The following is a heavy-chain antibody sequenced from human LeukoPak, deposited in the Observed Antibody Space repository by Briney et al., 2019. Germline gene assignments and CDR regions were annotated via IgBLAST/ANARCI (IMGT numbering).Heavy chain of an antibody. CDR3: ARGSGDPYYYYYMDV. V-gene: IGHV3-30*02. CDR2: IRYDGSNK. Sequence: PGGSLRLSCAASGFTFSSYGMHWVRQAPGKGLEWVAFIRYDGSNKYYADSVKGRFTISRDNAKNSLYLQMNSLRAEDTAVYYCARGSGDPYYYYYMDVWGKGTTVTISS. D-gene: IGHD7-27*01. J-gene: IGHJ6*03. CDR1: GFTFSSYG.